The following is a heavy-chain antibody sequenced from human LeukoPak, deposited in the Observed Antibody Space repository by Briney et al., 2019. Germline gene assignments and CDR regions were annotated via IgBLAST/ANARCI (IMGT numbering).Heavy chain of an antibody. CDR3: ARAGGDYVWGSYRYDFDY. Sequence: GGSPRLSCAASGFTFSSYAMHWVRQAPGKGLEWVAVISYDGSNKYYADSVKGRFTISRDNSKNTLYLQMNSLRAEDTAVYYCARAGGDYVWGSYRYDFDYWGQGTLVTVSS. D-gene: IGHD3-16*02. CDR2: ISYDGSNK. J-gene: IGHJ4*02. V-gene: IGHV3-30-3*01. CDR1: GFTFSSYA.